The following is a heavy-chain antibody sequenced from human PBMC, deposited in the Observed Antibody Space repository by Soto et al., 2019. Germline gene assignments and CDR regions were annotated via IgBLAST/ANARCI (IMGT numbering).Heavy chain of an antibody. V-gene: IGHV1-69*15. Sequence: QVQLVQSETEVRKPGSSVKVSCRASGGTFGSNAISWVRQAPGQGLEWMGNIIPIFGTTKNAQNFQGRVTITADESTNKAYMELSSLTSEETAIYYCAREGFTFGPGAVRGAFDTWGQGTMVTVSS. CDR2: IIPIFGTT. J-gene: IGHJ3*02. CDR1: GGTFGSNA. D-gene: IGHD4-4*01. CDR3: AREGFTFGPGAVRGAFDT.